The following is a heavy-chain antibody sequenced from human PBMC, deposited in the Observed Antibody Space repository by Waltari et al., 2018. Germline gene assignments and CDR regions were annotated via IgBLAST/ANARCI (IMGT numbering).Heavy chain of an antibody. CDR1: GGSISSYY. V-gene: IGHV4-59*01. CDR3: ARVTALQGPYDY. J-gene: IGHJ4*02. D-gene: IGHD5-18*01. Sequence: GGSISSYYWSWIRQPPGKGLEWIGYIYYSGSTNYNPSLKSRVTISVDTSKNQFSLKLSSVTAADTAVYYCARVTALQGPYDYWGQGTLVTVSS. CDR2: IYYSGST.